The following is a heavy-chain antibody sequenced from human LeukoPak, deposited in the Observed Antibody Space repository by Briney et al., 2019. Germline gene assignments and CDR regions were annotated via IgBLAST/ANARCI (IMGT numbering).Heavy chain of an antibody. D-gene: IGHD4-17*01. V-gene: IGHV3-23*01. CDR1: GFTFSSYG. CDR3: AKEIYGDSTGGRFQY. CDR2: ISASGVIT. J-gene: IGHJ1*01. Sequence: GGALRPSCAASGFTFSSYGMNWVRQAPGKGLEWVSAISASGVITYYADSVTGRFTISRDNSKNTLYLQMNSLRAEDTAVYYCAKEIYGDSTGGRFQYWGQGTLVTVSS.